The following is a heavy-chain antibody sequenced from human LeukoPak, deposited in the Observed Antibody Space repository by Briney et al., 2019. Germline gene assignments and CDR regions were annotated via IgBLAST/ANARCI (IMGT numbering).Heavy chain of an antibody. CDR1: GFTFSSYG. Sequence: GGSLRLSCAASGFTFSSYGMHWVRQAPGKGLEWVAFIRYDGSNKYYADSVKGRFTISRDNAKNSLYLQMNSLRAEDTAVYYCARDVHYYGDPEYFQHWGQGTLVTVSS. J-gene: IGHJ1*01. V-gene: IGHV3-30*02. D-gene: IGHD3-10*01. CDR3: ARDVHYYGDPEYFQH. CDR2: IRYDGSNK.